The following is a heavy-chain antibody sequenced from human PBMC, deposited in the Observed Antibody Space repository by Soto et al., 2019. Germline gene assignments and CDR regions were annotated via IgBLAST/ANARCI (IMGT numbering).Heavy chain of an antibody. CDR2: IYYSGST. CDR3: ARDHPHSYGVYYFDY. Sequence: SETLSLTCTVSGGPISSGDYYWIWNRQPPGKGLEWIGYIYYSGSTHYNPSLQNRVTISIDTSKNQVSLKVNSVTAADTAVYYCARDHPHSYGVYYFDYWGQGTPVTVSS. J-gene: IGHJ4*02. D-gene: IGHD5-18*01. V-gene: IGHV4-61*08. CDR1: GGPISSGDYY.